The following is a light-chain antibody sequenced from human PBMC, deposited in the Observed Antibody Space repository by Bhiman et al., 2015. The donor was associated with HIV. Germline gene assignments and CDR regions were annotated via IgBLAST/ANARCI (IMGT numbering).Light chain of an antibody. Sequence: QSVLTQSPSVSAAPGQRVTISCSGNASNIGKNFVSWYQQFPGTAPKLLIYDNDKRPSGIPDRFSGSKSDTSASLTITGLRSEDEGDYYCQSYDRRLSGWVFGGGTKVTV. CDR1: ASNIGKNF. V-gene: IGLV1-51*01. CDR2: DND. J-gene: IGLJ3*02. CDR3: QSYDRRLSGWV.